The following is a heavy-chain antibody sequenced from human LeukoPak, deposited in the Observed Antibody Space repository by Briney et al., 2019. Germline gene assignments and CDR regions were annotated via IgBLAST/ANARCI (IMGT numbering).Heavy chain of an antibody. V-gene: IGHV1-18*01. CDR2: ISAYNGNT. J-gene: IGHJ6*03. Sequence: GASVKVSCKAPGYTFTSYGISWVRQAPGQGLEWMGWISAYNGNTNYAQKLQGRVTMTTDTSTSTAYMELRSLRSDDTAVYYCARLAVVVPAALYRGVSGYYYYYMDVWGKGTTVTVSS. CDR1: GYTFTSYG. CDR3: ARLAVVVPAALYRGVSGYYYYYMDV. D-gene: IGHD2-2*01.